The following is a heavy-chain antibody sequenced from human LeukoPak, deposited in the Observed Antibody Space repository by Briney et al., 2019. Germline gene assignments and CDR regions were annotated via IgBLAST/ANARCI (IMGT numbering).Heavy chain of an antibody. Sequence: GESLKISCMGSGYSFPNFWIAWVRQMPGKGLEWMAIIYPGDSDTRFSPSFQGQVTISADMSISTVDLQWSSLKASDTAMYYCARLQDPGDQDSSGFYFDYWAQGTLVTVSS. D-gene: IGHD3-22*01. CDR3: ARLQDPGDQDSSGFYFDY. J-gene: IGHJ4*02. CDR1: GYSFPNFW. V-gene: IGHV5-51*01. CDR2: IYPGDSDT.